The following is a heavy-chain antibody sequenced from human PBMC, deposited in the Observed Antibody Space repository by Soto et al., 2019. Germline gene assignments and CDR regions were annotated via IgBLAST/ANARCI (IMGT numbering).Heavy chain of an antibody. CDR3: ASDYSNYYYYGMDV. V-gene: IGHV3-30*03. CDR2: ISYDGSNK. D-gene: IGHD4-4*01. J-gene: IGHJ6*02. CDR1: GFTFSSYG. Sequence: QVQLVESGGGVVQPGRSLRLSCAASGFTFSSYGMHWVRQAPGKGLQWVAVISYDGSNKYYADSVKGRFTISRDNSKNTLYLQMNSLRAEDTAVYYCASDYSNYYYYGMDVWGQGTTVTVSS.